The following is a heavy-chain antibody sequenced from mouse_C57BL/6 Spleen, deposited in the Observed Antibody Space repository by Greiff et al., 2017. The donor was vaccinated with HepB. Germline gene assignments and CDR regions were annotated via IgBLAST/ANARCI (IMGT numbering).Heavy chain of an antibody. J-gene: IGHJ4*01. Sequence: VQRVESGPELVKPGASVKISCKASGYSFTSYYIHWVKQRPGQGLEWIGWIYPGSGNTKYNEKFKGKATLTADTSSSTAYMQLSSLTSEDSAVYYCARGGPVYYYAMDYWGQGTSVTVSS. CDR1: GYSFTSYY. CDR2: IYPGSGNT. D-gene: IGHD2-1*01. CDR3: ARGGPVYYYAMDY. V-gene: IGHV1-66*01.